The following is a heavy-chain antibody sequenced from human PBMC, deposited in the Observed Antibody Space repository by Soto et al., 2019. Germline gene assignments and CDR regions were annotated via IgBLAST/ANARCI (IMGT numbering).Heavy chain of an antibody. CDR2: ISWNSGSI. CDR3: AKDIVGRAAAGTREATWYYMDV. Sequence: GGSLRLSCAASGFTFDDYAMHWVRQAPGKGLEWVSGISWNSGSIGYADSVKGRFTISRDNAKNSLYLQMNSLRAEDTALYYCAKDIVGRAAAGTREATWYYMDVWGKGTTVTVSS. J-gene: IGHJ6*03. CDR1: GFTFDDYA. D-gene: IGHD6-13*01. V-gene: IGHV3-9*01.